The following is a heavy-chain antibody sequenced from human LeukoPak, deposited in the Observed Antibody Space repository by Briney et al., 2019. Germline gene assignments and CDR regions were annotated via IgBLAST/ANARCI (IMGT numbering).Heavy chain of an antibody. Sequence: SETLSLTCTVSGGSISSSDYYWGWVRQPPGKGLEWIGSIFYSGAAHCNPPLKSRVTISVDTSNNQFSLMLSSVTAADTAVYYCARRIANRNWFDPWGQGTLVTVSS. CDR1: GGSISSSDYY. CDR3: ARRIANRNWFDP. J-gene: IGHJ5*02. D-gene: IGHD1/OR15-1a*01. V-gene: IGHV4-39*01. CDR2: IFYSGAA.